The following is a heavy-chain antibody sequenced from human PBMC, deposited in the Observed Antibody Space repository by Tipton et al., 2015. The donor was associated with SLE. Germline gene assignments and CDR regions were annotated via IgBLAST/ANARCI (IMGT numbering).Heavy chain of an antibody. CDR3: AKDPATVTRGDFQH. CDR2: IYSGGST. CDR1: GFTFSSYA. J-gene: IGHJ1*01. Sequence: GSLRLSCAASGFTFSSYAMSWVRQAPGKGLEWVSVIYSGGSTYYADSVKGRFTISRDNSKNTLYLQMNSLRAEDTAVYYCAKDPATVTRGDFQHWGQGTLVTVSS. D-gene: IGHD4-17*01. V-gene: IGHV3-23*03.